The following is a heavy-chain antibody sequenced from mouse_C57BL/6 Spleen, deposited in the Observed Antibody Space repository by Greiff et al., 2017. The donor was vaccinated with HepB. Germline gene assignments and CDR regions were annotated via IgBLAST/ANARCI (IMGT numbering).Heavy chain of an antibody. CDR1: GYTFTSYW. CDR2: IDPSDSET. V-gene: IGHV1-52*01. Sequence: QVQLQQPGAELVRPGSSVKLSCKASGYTFTSYWMPWVKQRPIQGLEWIGNIDPSDSETHYNQKFKDKATLTVDKSSSTAYMQLSSLTSEDSAVYYCARDWDEDYAMDYWGQGTSVTVSS. D-gene: IGHD4-1*01. CDR3: ARDWDEDYAMDY. J-gene: IGHJ4*01.